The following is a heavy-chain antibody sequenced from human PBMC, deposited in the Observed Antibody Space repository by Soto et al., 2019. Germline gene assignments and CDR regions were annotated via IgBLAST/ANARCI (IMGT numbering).Heavy chain of an antibody. Sequence: SEALSLTCDVSGDSISTYYWSWIRQPPGKGLEWIGYVYYSGSTLYNPSLESRVTMSIDMSKKQVSLKLTSVIAADTAVYYCARTRMIESWIDYWGHGTLVTVSS. V-gene: IGHV4-59*01. D-gene: IGHD2-21*01. CDR3: ARTRMIESWIDY. CDR1: GDSISTYY. CDR2: VYYSGST. J-gene: IGHJ4*01.